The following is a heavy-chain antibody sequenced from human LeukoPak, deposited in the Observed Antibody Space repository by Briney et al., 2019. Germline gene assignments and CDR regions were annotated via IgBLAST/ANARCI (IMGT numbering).Heavy chain of an antibody. D-gene: IGHD6-13*01. CDR1: GFTFRSYG. V-gene: IGHV3-33*01. Sequence: GGSLRLSCAASGFTFRSYGMHWVGQAPGKGLGWVAVIWYDGSNKYYADSVKGRFTISRDNSENTLYLQMNSLRAEDTALYYCASDGIAVDRGIGYFDYWGQGTLVTVSS. CDR3: ASDGIAVDRGIGYFDY. J-gene: IGHJ4*02. CDR2: IWYDGSNK.